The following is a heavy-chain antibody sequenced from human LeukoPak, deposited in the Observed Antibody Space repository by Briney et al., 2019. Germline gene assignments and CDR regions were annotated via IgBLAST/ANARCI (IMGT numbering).Heavy chain of an antibody. J-gene: IGHJ5*02. Sequence: PSETLSLTCAVYGGSFSGYYWSWIRQPPGKGLEWIGEVNHSGNTNYNPSLKSRVTISVDTSKNQFSLKLSSVTAADTAVYYCASCEGWYDHWGQGTLVTVSS. CDR2: VNHSGNT. CDR1: GGSFSGYY. CDR3: ASCEGWYDH. V-gene: IGHV4-34*01.